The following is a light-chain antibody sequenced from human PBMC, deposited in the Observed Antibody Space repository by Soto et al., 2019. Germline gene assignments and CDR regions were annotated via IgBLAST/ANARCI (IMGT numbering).Light chain of an antibody. CDR1: QGISSW. J-gene: IGKJ1*01. Sequence: MTQSPSSLSASVXERVTITCRASQGISSWLAWYQQKPGKAPKLLIYAASSLQSGVPSRFSGSGSGTDFTLTISSLEPEDFAVYYCHQRQSWPRTFGQGTKVDNK. CDR3: HQRQSWPRT. V-gene: IGKV1-12*01. CDR2: AAS.